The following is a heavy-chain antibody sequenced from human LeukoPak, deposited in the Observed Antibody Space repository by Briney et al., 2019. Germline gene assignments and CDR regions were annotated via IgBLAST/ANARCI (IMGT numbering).Heavy chain of an antibody. CDR3: ARARLTDYVWGRRTFDI. J-gene: IGHJ3*02. Sequence: PGGSLRLSCVVSGFTFSSYEMNWVRQAPGKGLEWVSYISSSGSTIYYADSVKGRFTISRDNAKKSLYLQMNSLRAEDTAVYYCARARLTDYVWGRRTFDIWGQGTMVTISS. CDR1: GFTFSSYE. D-gene: IGHD3-16*01. CDR2: ISSSGSTI. V-gene: IGHV3-48*03.